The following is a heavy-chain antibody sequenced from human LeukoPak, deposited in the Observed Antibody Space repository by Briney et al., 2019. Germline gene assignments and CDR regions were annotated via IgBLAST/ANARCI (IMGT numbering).Heavy chain of an antibody. CDR2: INWNGGST. CDR1: GFTFDDYG. CDR3: ARGGVLSSGLYFDY. J-gene: IGHJ4*02. Sequence: GGSLRLSCAASGFTFDDYGMSWVRQAPGKGLEWVSGINWNGGSTGYADSVKGRFTISRDNAKNSLYLQMNSLRAEDTALYYCARGGVLSSGLYFDYWGQGTLVTVSS. D-gene: IGHD5-12*01. V-gene: IGHV3-20*04.